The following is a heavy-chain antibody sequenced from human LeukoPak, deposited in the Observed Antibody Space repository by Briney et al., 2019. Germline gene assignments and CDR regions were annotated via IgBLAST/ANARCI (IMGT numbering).Heavy chain of an antibody. Sequence: SSISSSSNYLYYADSVKGRFTISRDDAKNSLYLQMNSLRAEDTAVYYCARGRVRGVGIDYWGQGTLVTVSS. J-gene: IGHJ4*02. V-gene: IGHV3-21*01. CDR3: ARGRVRGVGIDY. CDR2: ISSSSNYL. D-gene: IGHD3-10*01.